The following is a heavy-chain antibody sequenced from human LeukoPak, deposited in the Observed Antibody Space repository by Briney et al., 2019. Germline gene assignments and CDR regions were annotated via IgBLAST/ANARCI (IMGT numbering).Heavy chain of an antibody. Sequence: GGSLRLSCAASGFTFSSYSMNWVRQAPGKGLEWVSYISSSSTIYYADSVKGRFTISRDNAKNSLYLQMNSLRAEDTAVYYCARDDEDRSIADYWGQGTLVTVSS. V-gene: IGHV3-48*01. CDR1: GFTFSSYS. J-gene: IGHJ4*02. D-gene: IGHD6-13*01. CDR2: ISSSSTI. CDR3: ARDDEDRSIADY.